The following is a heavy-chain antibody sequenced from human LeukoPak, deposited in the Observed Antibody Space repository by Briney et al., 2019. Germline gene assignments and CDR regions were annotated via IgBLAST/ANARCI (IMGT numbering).Heavy chain of an antibody. Sequence: GGSLRLSCAASGFTFSTYAMHWVRQAPGKGLEWVAVIPYDGSNKYYADSVKGRFTISRENSKNRLYLQMNSLRAEDTAVYYCAKDTYYYGSGSYLTPFWYWGQGTLVTVSS. J-gene: IGHJ4*02. V-gene: IGHV3-30*04. CDR1: GFTFSTYA. D-gene: IGHD3-10*01. CDR2: IPYDGSNK. CDR3: AKDTYYYGSGSYLTPFWY.